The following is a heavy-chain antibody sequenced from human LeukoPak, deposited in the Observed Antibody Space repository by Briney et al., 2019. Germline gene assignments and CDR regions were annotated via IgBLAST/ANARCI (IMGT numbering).Heavy chain of an antibody. CDR2: IYYSGST. CDR1: GGSITSDC. D-gene: IGHD2-21*02. Sequence: SETLSLTCAVSGGSITSDCWSWIRQPPGKGLEWIGYIYYSGSTNYNPSLKSRVTISVDTSKNQFSLKLSSVTAADTAVYYCARDGGADSLDYWGQGTLVTVSS. CDR3: ARDGGADSLDY. J-gene: IGHJ4*02. V-gene: IGHV4-59*01.